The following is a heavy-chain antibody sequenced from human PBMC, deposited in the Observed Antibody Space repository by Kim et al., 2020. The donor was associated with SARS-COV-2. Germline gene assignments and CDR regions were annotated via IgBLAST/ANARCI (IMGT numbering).Heavy chain of an antibody. CDR1: GFTFEDYG. J-gene: IGHJ3*02. Sequence: GGSLRLSCAVSGFTFEDYGMGWVRQVPGKGLEWVSGINLNGGSTGYADSVKGRFTVSRDNAKNSLYLQMNSLRAEDTALYHCARFWYYGSGSYKESAFEIWGQGTMVTVSS. CDR3: ARFWYYGSGSYKESAFEI. D-gene: IGHD3-10*01. CDR2: INLNGGST. V-gene: IGHV3-20*01.